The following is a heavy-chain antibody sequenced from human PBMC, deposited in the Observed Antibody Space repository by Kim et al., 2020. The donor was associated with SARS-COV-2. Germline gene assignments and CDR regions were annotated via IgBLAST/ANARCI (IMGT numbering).Heavy chain of an antibody. CDR3: ARGRAYYYDSSGYSDFDY. CDR2: ISAYNGNT. CDR1: GYTFTSYG. J-gene: IGHJ4*02. D-gene: IGHD3-22*01. Sequence: ASVKVSCKASGYTFTSYGISWVRQAPGQGLEWMGWISAYNGNTNYAQKLQGRVTMTTDTSTSTAYMELRSLRSDDTAVYYCARGRAYYYDSSGYSDFDYWGKGPLFTVSS. V-gene: IGHV1-18*01.